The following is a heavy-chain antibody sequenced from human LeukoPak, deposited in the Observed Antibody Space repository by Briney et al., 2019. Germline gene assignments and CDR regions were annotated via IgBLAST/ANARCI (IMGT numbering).Heavy chain of an antibody. CDR1: GFTFSSYA. Sequence: GGSLRLSCAASGFTFSSYAMSWVRQAPGKGLEWGSAINGSGGSTYYADSVKGRFTISRDNSKNTLYLQMNSLRAEDTAVYYCAKDRSSSSSYYYGMDVWGQGTTVTVSS. CDR2: INGSGGST. CDR3: AKDRSSSSSYYYGMDV. D-gene: IGHD6-6*01. V-gene: IGHV3-23*01. J-gene: IGHJ6*02.